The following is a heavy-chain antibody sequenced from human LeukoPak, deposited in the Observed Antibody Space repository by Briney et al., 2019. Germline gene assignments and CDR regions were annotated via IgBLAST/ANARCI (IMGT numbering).Heavy chain of an antibody. CDR3: ARGWDCSGGSCYSAAFDY. CDR1: GFTFRNYW. Sequence: GGSLRLSCAASGFTFRNYWMNWVRQAPGKGLEWVSSISSSSSYIYYADSVKGRFTISRDNAKNSLYLQMNSLRAEDTAVYYCARGWDCSGGSCYSAAFDYWGQGTLVTVSS. J-gene: IGHJ4*02. CDR2: ISSSSSYI. V-gene: IGHV3-21*01. D-gene: IGHD2-15*01.